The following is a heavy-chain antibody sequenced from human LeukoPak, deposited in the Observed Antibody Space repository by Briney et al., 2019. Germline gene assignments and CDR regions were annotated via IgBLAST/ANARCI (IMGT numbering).Heavy chain of an antibody. Sequence: GGSLRLSCAASGFTFSSYWMSWVRQAPGKGLEWVANIKQDGSEEYYVDSVKGRFTISRDNAKNSLYLQMNSLRAEDTAVYYCARRYDILTGYFVNVHFDYWGQGTLVTVSS. V-gene: IGHV3-7*01. CDR2: IKQDGSEE. CDR1: GFTFSSYW. CDR3: ARRYDILTGYFVNVHFDY. D-gene: IGHD3-9*01. J-gene: IGHJ4*02.